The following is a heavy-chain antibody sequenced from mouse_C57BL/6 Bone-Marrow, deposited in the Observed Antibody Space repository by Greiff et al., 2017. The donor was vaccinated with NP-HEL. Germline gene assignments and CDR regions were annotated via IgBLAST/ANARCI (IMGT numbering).Heavy chain of an antibody. CDR1: GYTFTDYY. Sequence: VQLQQSGPVLVKPGASVKMSCKASGYTFTDYYMNWVKQSHGKSLEWIGVINPYNGGTSYNQKFKGKATLTVDKSSSTAYMELNSLTSEDSAVYYCARTVTTSYYFDYWGQGTTLTVSS. V-gene: IGHV1-19*01. CDR3: ARTVTTSYYFDY. CDR2: INPYNGGT. D-gene: IGHD2-3*01. J-gene: IGHJ2*01.